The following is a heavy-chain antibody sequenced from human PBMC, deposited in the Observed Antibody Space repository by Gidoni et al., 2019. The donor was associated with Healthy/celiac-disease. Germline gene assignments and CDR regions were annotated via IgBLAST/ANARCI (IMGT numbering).Heavy chain of an antibody. CDR2: IYTSGST. CDR3: ARDRTHWGDGYE. J-gene: IGHJ4*02. CDR1: GGSLSSGSYY. V-gene: IGHV4-61*02. D-gene: IGHD5-12*01. Sequence: QVQLQESGPGLVKPSQTLSLTCTVSGGSLSSGSYYWSWIRQPAGKGLEWIGRIYTSGSTNYSPSLKSRVTISVDTSKNQFSLKLSSVNAADTAVYYCARDRTHWGDGYEWGQGTLVTVSS.